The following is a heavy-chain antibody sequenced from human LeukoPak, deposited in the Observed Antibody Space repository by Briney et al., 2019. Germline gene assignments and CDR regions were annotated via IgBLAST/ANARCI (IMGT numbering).Heavy chain of an antibody. Sequence: SETLSLTCTVSGGSISSSSYYWGWIRQPPGKGLEWIGSIYYGSTYYNPSLKSRVTISVDTSKNQFSLKLSSVTAADTAVYYCASRDYYDSSGYYYGYFQHWGQGTLVTVSS. V-gene: IGHV4-39*01. D-gene: IGHD3-22*01. CDR2: IYYGST. CDR1: GGSISSSSYY. CDR3: ASRDYYDSSGYYYGYFQH. J-gene: IGHJ1*01.